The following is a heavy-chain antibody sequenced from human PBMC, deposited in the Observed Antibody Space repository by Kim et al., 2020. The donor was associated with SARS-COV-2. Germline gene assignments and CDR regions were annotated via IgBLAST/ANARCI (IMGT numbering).Heavy chain of an antibody. CDR1: GFTFSNYG. CDR3: TTFDY. D-gene: IGHD1-1*01. CDR2: IWYDGSNK. Sequence: GGSLRLSCAASGFTFSNYGIHWVRQAPGKGLEWVAVIWYDGSNKYYEDSVKGRFTISRDNSKNMLYLQMNSLGAEDTAVYYCTTFDYWGQGTLVTVSS. J-gene: IGHJ4*02. V-gene: IGHV3-33*01.